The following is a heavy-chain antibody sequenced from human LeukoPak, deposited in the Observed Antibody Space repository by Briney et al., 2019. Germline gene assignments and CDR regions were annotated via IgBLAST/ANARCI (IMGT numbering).Heavy chain of an antibody. CDR2: IIPIFGTA. Sequence: SVKVSCKASGGTFSSYAISWVRQAPGQGLEWMGGIIPIFGTANYAQKFQGRVTITAGKSTSTAYMELSSLRSENTAVYYCARGGGDGGFDYWGQGTLVTVSS. V-gene: IGHV1-69*06. J-gene: IGHJ4*02. CDR1: GGTFSSYA. CDR3: ARGGGDGGFDY. D-gene: IGHD5-24*01.